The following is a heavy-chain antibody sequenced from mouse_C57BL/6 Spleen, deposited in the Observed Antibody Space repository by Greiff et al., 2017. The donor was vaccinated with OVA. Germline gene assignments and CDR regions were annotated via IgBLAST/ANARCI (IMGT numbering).Heavy chain of an antibody. J-gene: IGHJ2*01. V-gene: IGHV3-6*01. CDR1: GYSITSGYY. D-gene: IGHD2-4*01. CDR3: ARGDDYFLFGY. CDR2: ISYDGSN. Sequence: DVKLQESGPGLVKPSQSLSLTCSVTGYSITSGYYWNWIRQFPGNKLEWMGYISYDGSNNYNPSLKNRISITRDTSKNQFFLKLNSVTTEDTATYYCARGDDYFLFGYWGQGTTLTVSS.